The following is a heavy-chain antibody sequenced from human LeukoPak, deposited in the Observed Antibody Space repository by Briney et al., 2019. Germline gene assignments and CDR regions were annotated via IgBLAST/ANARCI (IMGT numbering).Heavy chain of an antibody. D-gene: IGHD1-26*01. CDR1: GYTFTTTY. J-gene: IGHJ4*02. Sequence: ASVKVSCKTSGYTFTTTYINWVRQAPGQGLEWMGWVSAYNGKTSYAQKFQGGVTMTIDSSTTTAYMDLTSLTSDDTAVYYCARGGTYYPCIDYWGQGTLVTVSS. V-gene: IGHV1-18*01. CDR2: VSAYNGKT. CDR3: ARGGTYYPCIDY.